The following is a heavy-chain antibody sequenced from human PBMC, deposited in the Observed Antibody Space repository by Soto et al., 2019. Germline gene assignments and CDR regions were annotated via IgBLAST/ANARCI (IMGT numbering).Heavy chain of an antibody. CDR2: IIPILGTA. J-gene: IGHJ4*02. Sequence: QVQLVQSGPEVKKPGSSVKVSCTASGGTFSSYAISWVRQAPGQGLEWMGGIIPILGTASYAQKFQGRVTITADESTSTAYRELSSLRSEDTAVYYCAGGGYSYGKIDYWGQGTLVTVSS. V-gene: IGHV1-69*01. CDR3: AGGGYSYGKIDY. D-gene: IGHD5-18*01. CDR1: GGTFSSYA.